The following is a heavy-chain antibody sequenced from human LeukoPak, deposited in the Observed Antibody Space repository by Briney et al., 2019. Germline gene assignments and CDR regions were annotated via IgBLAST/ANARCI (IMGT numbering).Heavy chain of an antibody. J-gene: IGHJ3*02. D-gene: IGHD1-26*01. CDR1: GFTFSSYE. CDR3: ARENRRYSGITAERAFDI. Sequence: GGSLRLSCAASGFTFSSYEMNWVRQAPGKGLEWVSYISSSGSTIYYADSVKGRFTISRDNAKNSLYLQMDSLRAEDTAVYYCARENRRYSGITAERAFDIWGQGTMVTVSS. V-gene: IGHV3-48*03. CDR2: ISSSGSTI.